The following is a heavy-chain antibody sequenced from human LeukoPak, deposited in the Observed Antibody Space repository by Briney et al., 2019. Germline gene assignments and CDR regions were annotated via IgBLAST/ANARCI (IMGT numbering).Heavy chain of an antibody. CDR3: ARGGDGPREDAFDI. D-gene: IGHD5-24*01. J-gene: IGHJ3*02. CDR1: GYTFTSYG. Sequence: GASVKVSCKASGYTFTSYGISWVRQAPGQGLEWMGWMNPNSGNTGYAQKFQGRVTMTRNTSISTAYMELSSLRSEDTAVYYCARGGDGPREDAFDIWGQGTMVTVSS. CDR2: MNPNSGNT. V-gene: IGHV1-8*02.